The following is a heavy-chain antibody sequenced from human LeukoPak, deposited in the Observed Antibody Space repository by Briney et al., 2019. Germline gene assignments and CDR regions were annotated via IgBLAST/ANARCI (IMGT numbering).Heavy chain of an antibody. Sequence: SETLSLTCTVSGGPISSYHWSWIRQPAGKGLEWFVRIYTCGSINYNPSLKSRVTMSVDTSKNQFSLKLSSVTAADTAVYYCARMSYDRTGEGRANLYYYYMAVWGKGTTVTVSS. CDR1: GGPISSYH. CDR2: IYTCGSI. J-gene: IGHJ6*03. V-gene: IGHV4-4*07. CDR3: ARMSYDRTGEGRANLYYYYMAV. D-gene: IGHD3-3*01.